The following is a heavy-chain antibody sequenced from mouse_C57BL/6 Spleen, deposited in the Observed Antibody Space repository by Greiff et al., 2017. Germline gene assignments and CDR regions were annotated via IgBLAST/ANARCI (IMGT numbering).Heavy chain of an antibody. J-gene: IGHJ1*03. Sequence: EVMLVESGGGLVKPGGSLKLSCAASGFTFSDYGMHWVRQAPEKGLEWVAYISSGSSTIYYADTVKGRFTISRDNAKNTLFLQMTSLRSEDTAMYYCARPVGGYFDVWGTGTTVTVSS. V-gene: IGHV5-17*01. D-gene: IGHD1-1*01. CDR2: ISSGSSTI. CDR3: ARPVGGYFDV. CDR1: GFTFSDYG.